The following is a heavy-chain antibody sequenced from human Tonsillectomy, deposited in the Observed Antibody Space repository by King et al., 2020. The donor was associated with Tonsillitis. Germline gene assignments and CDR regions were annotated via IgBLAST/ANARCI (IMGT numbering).Heavy chain of an antibody. D-gene: IGHD1-1*01. CDR1: GFTVSNNF. CDR3: ARDFPGTADY. CDR2: IYPAGGT. J-gene: IGHJ4*02. Sequence: VQLVESGGGFVQPGGSLRLSCVASGFTVSNNFMSWVRQAPGKGLQWVSAIYPAGGTYYADSVKGRFTISRDNFKNTLFLQMNSLRGEDTAVYYCARDFPGTADYGRQGTLVTVSS. V-gene: IGHV3-66*01.